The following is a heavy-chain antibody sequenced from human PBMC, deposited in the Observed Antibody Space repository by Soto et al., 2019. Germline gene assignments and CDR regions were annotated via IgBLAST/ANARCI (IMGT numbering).Heavy chain of an antibody. D-gene: IGHD2-2*01. CDR3: ARHGLEDIVVVPAARFRSDWFDP. CDR2: IDPSDSYT. CDR1: GYSFTSYW. Sequence: GESLKISCKGSGYSFTSYWISWVRQMPGKGLEWMGRIDPSDSYTNYSPSFQGHVTISADKSISTAYLQWSSLKASDTAMYYCARHGLEDIVVVPAARFRSDWFDPWGQGTVVTVSS. J-gene: IGHJ5*02. V-gene: IGHV5-10-1*01.